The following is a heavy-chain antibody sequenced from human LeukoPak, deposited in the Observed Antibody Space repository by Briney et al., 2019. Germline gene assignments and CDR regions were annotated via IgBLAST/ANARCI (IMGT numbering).Heavy chain of an antibody. J-gene: IGHJ4*02. V-gene: IGHV3-23*01. Sequence: GGSLRLSCAASGFSLSAYAMTWVRQAPGKGLEWVSSIRPSGGNTYYADSVQGRFTISRDDSKNTLYLRMDSLRAEDTAVYYCAKGLAWSSWAYPVDGGYWGQGTLVTISS. CDR2: IRPSGGNT. D-gene: IGHD3-3*01. CDR3: AKGLAWSSWAYPVDGGY. CDR1: GFSLSAYA.